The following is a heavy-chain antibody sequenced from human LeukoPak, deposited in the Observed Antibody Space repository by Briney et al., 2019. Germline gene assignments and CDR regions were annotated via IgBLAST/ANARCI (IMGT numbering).Heavy chain of an antibody. Sequence: GGSLRLSCAASGLTFSSYRFDWVRQAPGKGLEWVSTISSDSSHIYYADSVKGRFTLSRDNAKNSLHLQMNSLRAEDTAVYYCARDRSCVLRFLEWPDYWGQGTLVTVSS. J-gene: IGHJ4*02. D-gene: IGHD3-3*01. CDR2: ISSDSSHI. CDR3: ARDRSCVLRFLEWPDY. CDR1: GLTFSSYR. V-gene: IGHV3-21*06.